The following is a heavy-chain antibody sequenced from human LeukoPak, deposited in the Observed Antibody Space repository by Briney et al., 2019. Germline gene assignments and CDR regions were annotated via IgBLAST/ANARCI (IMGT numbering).Heavy chain of an antibody. CDR1: GFRFSNYA. D-gene: IGHD3-10*01. CDR2: IGGSGSST. J-gene: IGHJ4*02. V-gene: IGHV3-23*01. Sequence: GGSLRLSCAASGFRFSNYAMSWVRQAPGKGLEWVSGIGGSGSSTYYADSVKGRFTISRDNSKNTLYLQMNSLRAEDTAVYYCAKLWFGELGAVYFDYWGQGTLVTVSS. CDR3: AKLWFGELGAVYFDY.